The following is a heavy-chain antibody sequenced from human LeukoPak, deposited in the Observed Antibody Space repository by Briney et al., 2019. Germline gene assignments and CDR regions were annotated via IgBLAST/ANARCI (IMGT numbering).Heavy chain of an antibody. D-gene: IGHD3-22*01. J-gene: IGHJ4*02. V-gene: IGHV4-59*08. CDR2: IYYSGST. CDR1: GDSISHYY. Sequence: SETLSLTCTVSGDSISHYYWSWIRQPPGKGLEWIGYIYYSGSTNYNPSLKSRVTTSIDTSKKQFSLKLNSVTAADTAVYYCARPARDFDRSGYYHFDYWGQGTLVTVSS. CDR3: ARPARDFDRSGYYHFDY.